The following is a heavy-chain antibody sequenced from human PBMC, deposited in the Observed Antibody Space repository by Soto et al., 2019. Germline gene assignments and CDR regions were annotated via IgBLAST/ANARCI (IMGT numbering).Heavy chain of an antibody. V-gene: IGHV1-8*01. Sequence: ASVKVSCKASGYTFTTYDLNWVRQAAGQGLEWLGWMSPNSENTGYAQKFQGRVTMTRNTSISTAYMELSSLTSEDTAVYYCARDYGGNSGWFDPWGQGTLVTVSS. CDR3: ARDYGGNSGWFDP. D-gene: IGHD4-17*01. J-gene: IGHJ5*02. CDR1: GYTFTTYD. CDR2: MSPNSENT.